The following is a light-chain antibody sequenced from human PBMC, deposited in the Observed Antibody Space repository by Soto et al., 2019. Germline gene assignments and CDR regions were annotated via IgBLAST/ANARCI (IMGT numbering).Light chain of an antibody. CDR2: DNN. V-gene: IGLV1-51*01. Sequence: QSVLTQPPSVSAAPGQTVTISCSGSSSDIGNNYVSWYQQVPGTAPKLLIYDNNNRPSGIPDRFSGSKSGTSATLGITGLQTGDEADYYCGTWDSSLSVVVFGGWTKLTVL. CDR1: SSDIGNNY. CDR3: GTWDSSLSVVV. J-gene: IGLJ2*01.